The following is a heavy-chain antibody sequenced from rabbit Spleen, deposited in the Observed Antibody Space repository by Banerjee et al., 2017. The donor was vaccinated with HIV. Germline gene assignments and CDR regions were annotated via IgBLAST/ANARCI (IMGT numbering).Heavy chain of an antibody. D-gene: IGHD8-1*01. J-gene: IGHJ6*01. Sequence: QSLEESGGDLVKPGASLTLSCKASGFSISSSYWICWVRQAPGKGLEWIACIWGGSSDYIYYASWAKGRFTISKTSSTTVTLQMTSLTVADTATYFCARDTGTSFSSYGMDLWGPGTLVTVS. CDR1: GFSISSSYW. V-gene: IGHV1S40*01. CDR2: IWGGSSDYI. CDR3: ARDTGTSFSSYGMDL.